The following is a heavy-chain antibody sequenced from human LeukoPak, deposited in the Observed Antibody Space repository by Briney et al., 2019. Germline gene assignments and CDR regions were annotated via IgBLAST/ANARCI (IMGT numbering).Heavy chain of an antibody. CDR1: GFTFSSYG. CDR2: ISSSGTTV. V-gene: IGHV3-48*01. J-gene: IGHJ4*02. D-gene: IGHD4-23*01. CDR3: AKSFRVGGNSWGFFDS. Sequence: PGGSLRLSCAASGFTFSSYGMHWVRQAPGKGLEWVSYISSSGTTVYYADSVKGRFTISRDDSKNTLYLQMNSLIAEDTAVYYCAKSFRVGGNSWGFFDSWGQGTLVTVSS.